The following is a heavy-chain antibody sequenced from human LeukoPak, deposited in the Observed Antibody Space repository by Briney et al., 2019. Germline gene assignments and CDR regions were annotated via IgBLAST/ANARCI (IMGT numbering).Heavy chain of an antibody. CDR2: INHSGST. CDR1: GGSISSSSYY. D-gene: IGHD2-15*01. CDR3: ARHRYCSGGSCYSGNWFDP. J-gene: IGHJ5*02. Sequence: SETLSLTCTVSGGSISSSSYYWGWIRQPPGKGLEWIGEINHSGSTNYNPSLKSRVTISVDTSKNQFSLKLSSVTAADTAVYYCARHRYCSGGSCYSGNWFDPWGQGTLVTVSS. V-gene: IGHV4-39*01.